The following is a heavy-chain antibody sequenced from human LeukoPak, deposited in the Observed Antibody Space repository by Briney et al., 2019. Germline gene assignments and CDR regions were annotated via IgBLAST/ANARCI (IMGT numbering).Heavy chain of an antibody. J-gene: IGHJ4*02. CDR2: INPNSGGT. V-gene: IGHV1-2*02. CDR3: ARGRYYYDSSAYYFDY. D-gene: IGHD3-22*01. Sequence: GASVKVSCKASGYTVTGYYMHWVRQAPGQRLEWMGWINPNSGGTNYAQKFQGRVTMTRDTSISTAYMELSRLRSDDTAVYYCARGRYYYDSSAYYFDYWGQGTLVTVSS. CDR1: GYTVTGYY.